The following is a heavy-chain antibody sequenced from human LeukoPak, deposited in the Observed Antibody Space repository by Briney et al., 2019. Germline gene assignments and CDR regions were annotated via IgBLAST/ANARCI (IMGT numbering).Heavy chain of an antibody. D-gene: IGHD3-3*01. CDR1: GYTFTDYT. J-gene: IGHJ4*02. V-gene: IGHV1-3*01. Sequence: ASVKVSCKASGYTFTDYTTHWVRQAPGQRLEWMGWINAGNGDTKYSQNFQGRVAITRVTSASTAHMELSSLRSEDTAVYYCARGIWSRTVSSYYFDYWGQGTLVTVSS. CDR2: INAGNGDT. CDR3: ARGIWSRTVSSYYFDY.